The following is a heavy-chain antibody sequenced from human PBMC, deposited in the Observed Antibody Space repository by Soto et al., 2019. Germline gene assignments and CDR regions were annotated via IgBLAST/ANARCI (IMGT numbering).Heavy chain of an antibody. CDR1: GFTFSSYA. Sequence: GSLRLSCAASGFTFSSYAMSWVRQAPGKGLEWIGSIYYSGSTYYNPSLKSRVTISVDTSKNQFSLKLSSVTAADTAVYYCARPGFIVVVPAARSYYGMDVWGQGTTVTVSS. CDR2: IYYSGST. CDR3: ARPGFIVVVPAARSYYGMDV. J-gene: IGHJ6*02. D-gene: IGHD2-2*01. V-gene: IGHV4-39*01.